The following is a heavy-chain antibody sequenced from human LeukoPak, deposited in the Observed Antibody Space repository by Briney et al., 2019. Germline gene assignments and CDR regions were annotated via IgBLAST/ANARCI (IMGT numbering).Heavy chain of an antibody. CDR1: GRTLTALS. D-gene: IGHD3-16*01. Sequence: ASVKVSCKVSGRTLTALSMHWVRQAPGKGLEWMGGFVPEAGEVVYAQRFQGRVSMTEDTATATAYLELSSLRSEDTAIYYCATDATKGLGFDYWGQGTLVTVSS. CDR2: FVPEAGEV. CDR3: ATDATKGLGFDY. J-gene: IGHJ4*02. V-gene: IGHV1-24*01.